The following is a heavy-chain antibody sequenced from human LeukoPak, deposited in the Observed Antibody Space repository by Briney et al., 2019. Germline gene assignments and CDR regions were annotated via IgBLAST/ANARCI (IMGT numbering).Heavy chain of an antibody. J-gene: IGHJ4*02. CDR3: ARVSPNTVTTLQYFDY. Sequence: GGSLRLSCAASEFTFSSYWMSWVRQAPGKGLEWVAVISYDGSNKYYADSVKGRFTISRDNSKNTLYPQMNSLRAEDTAVYYCARVSPNTVTTLQYFDYWGQGTLVTVSS. CDR1: EFTFSSYW. D-gene: IGHD4-17*01. CDR2: ISYDGSNK. V-gene: IGHV3-30*03.